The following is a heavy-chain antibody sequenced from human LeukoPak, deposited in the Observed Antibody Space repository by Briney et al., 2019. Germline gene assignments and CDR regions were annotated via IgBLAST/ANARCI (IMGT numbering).Heavy chain of an antibody. CDR2: IYNRGST. Sequence: PSETLSLTCTVSGGSISSSSHYWSWIRQPAGKGLEWIGRIYNRGSTNYNPSLKSRVTISVDTSKNQFSLKLSSVTAADTAVYYCACLTTADAFDIWGQGTMVAVSS. D-gene: IGHD3-22*01. J-gene: IGHJ3*02. V-gene: IGHV4-61*10. CDR1: GGSISSSSHY. CDR3: ACLTTADAFDI.